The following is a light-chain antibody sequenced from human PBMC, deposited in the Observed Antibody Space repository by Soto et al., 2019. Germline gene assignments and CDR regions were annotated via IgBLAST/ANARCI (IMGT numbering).Light chain of an antibody. CDR2: DNN. CDR3: GTWDSSLSAYV. CDR1: SSNIGAGYD. J-gene: IGLJ1*01. Sequence: QSALTQPPSVSGAPGQRVTISCTGSSSNIGAGYDVHWYQQLPGTAPKLLIYDNNKRPSGIPDRFPDSKSGTSATLGITGLQTGDEADYYCGTWDSSLSAYVFGTGTKVTVL. V-gene: IGLV1-51*01.